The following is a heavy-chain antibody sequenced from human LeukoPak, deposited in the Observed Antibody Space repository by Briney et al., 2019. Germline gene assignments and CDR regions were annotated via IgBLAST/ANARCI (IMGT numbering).Heavy chain of an antibody. CDR2: MNPNSGNT. CDR1: GYTFTSYD. D-gene: IGHD6-13*01. Sequence: ASVKVSCKASGYTFTSYDINWVRQATGQGLEWMGWMNPNSGNTGYAQKFQGRVTMTRNTSISTAYMELSSQRSEDTAVYYCARGRSSSWYSAYYYMDVWGKGTTVTISS. J-gene: IGHJ6*03. CDR3: ARGRSSSWYSAYYYMDV. V-gene: IGHV1-8*01.